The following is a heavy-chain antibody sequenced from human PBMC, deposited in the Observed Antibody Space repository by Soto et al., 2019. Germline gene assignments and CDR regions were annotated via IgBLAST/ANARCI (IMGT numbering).Heavy chain of an antibody. J-gene: IGHJ4*02. CDR2: ISNDGGKK. D-gene: IGHD7-27*01. Sequence: GGSLRLSCAASGFSFSTYAMHWVRQAPGKGLEWVAVISNDGGKKYFGDSVKGRFTISRDNSRNTVYLQMKSLRAEDTAVYHCVRDLLGSGGHFDYWGQGTPVTVSS. V-gene: IGHV3-30-3*01. CDR3: VRDLLGSGGHFDY. CDR1: GFSFSTYA.